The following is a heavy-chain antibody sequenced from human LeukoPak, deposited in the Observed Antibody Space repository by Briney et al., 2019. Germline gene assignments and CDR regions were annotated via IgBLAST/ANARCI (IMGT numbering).Heavy chain of an antibody. CDR2: ISSSSSYI. J-gene: IGHJ6*02. CDR3: AKESIAVAGTAYKVGLKGMDV. Sequence: GGSLRLSCAASGFTFSSYSMNWVRQAPGKGLEWVSSISSSSSYIYYADSLKGRFTISRDNAKNSLYLQMNSLRAEDTALYYCAKESIAVAGTAYKVGLKGMDVWGQGTTVTVPS. CDR1: GFTFSSYS. V-gene: IGHV3-21*04. D-gene: IGHD6-19*01.